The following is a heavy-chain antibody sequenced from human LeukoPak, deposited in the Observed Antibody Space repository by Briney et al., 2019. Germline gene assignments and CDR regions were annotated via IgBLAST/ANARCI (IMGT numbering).Heavy chain of an antibody. CDR3: ARAKRTGRFDY. CDR2: LYYNGST. D-gene: IGHD1-14*01. J-gene: IGHJ4*02. CDR1: GGSISSYY. V-gene: IGHV4-59*01. Sequence: SETLSLTCTVSGGSISSYYWSWIRQPPGKGLEWIGHLYYNGSTDYDPSLMSRVTISLDMSKNHFSLKLNSVTAADTAVYYCARAKRTGRFDYWGQGTLVTVSS.